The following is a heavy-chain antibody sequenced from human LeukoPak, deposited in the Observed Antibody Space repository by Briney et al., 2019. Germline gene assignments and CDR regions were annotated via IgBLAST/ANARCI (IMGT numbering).Heavy chain of an antibody. J-gene: IGHJ4*02. CDR1: GFTFSIYC. CDR2: ISSSGNYM. CDR3: ARGRDGSWFDY. Sequence: GGSLRLSCAASGFTFSIYCINWVRQAPWKGLEWVSSISSSGNYMYYADSVKGRFTISRDNAKNSLSLQMNSLRAEDTAVYYCARGRDGSWFDYWGQGTLVTVSS. D-gene: IGHD5-24*01. V-gene: IGHV3-21*01.